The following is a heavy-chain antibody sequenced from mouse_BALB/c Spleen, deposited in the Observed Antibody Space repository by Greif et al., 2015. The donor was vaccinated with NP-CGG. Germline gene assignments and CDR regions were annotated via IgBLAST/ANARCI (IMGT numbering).Heavy chain of an antibody. CDR1: GYTFTSYV. CDR3: ARGDYDRVFDY. V-gene: IGHV1-14*01. Sequence: VHVKQSGPELVKPGASVKMSCKASGYTFTSYVMHWVKQKPGQGLEWIGYINPYNDGTKYNEKFKGKATLTSDKSSSTAYMELSSLTSEDSAVYYCARGDYDRVFDYWGQGTTRTVSS. J-gene: IGHJ2*01. CDR2: INPYNDGT. D-gene: IGHD2-4*01.